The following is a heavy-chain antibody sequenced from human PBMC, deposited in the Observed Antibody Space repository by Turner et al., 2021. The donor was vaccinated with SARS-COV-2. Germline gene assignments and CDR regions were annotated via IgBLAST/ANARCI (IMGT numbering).Heavy chain of an antibody. J-gene: IGHJ4*02. CDR1: GFTFDDYG. Sequence: EVQLVESGGGLVQPGRSLRLSCAASGFTFDDYGMHWVRQAPGKGLEWVSGISWNSGSIGYADSVKGRFTISRDNAKNSLYLQMNSLRAEDTALYYCARVRPSLIDYFDYWGQGTLVTVSS. CDR2: ISWNSGSI. D-gene: IGHD3-16*02. V-gene: IGHV3-9*01. CDR3: ARVRPSLIDYFDY.